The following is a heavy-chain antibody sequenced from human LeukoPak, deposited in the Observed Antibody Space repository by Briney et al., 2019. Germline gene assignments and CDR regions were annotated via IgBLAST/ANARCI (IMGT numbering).Heavy chain of an antibody. Sequence: GASVKVSCKASGGTFSSYAISWVRQAPGQGLEWMGGIIPIFGTANYAQKFQGRVTITADESTSTAYMELSSLRSEDTAVYYCVRGPVTGTTIDYWGQGTLVTVSS. CDR3: VRGPVTGTTIDY. J-gene: IGHJ4*02. CDR1: GGTFSSYA. CDR2: IIPIFGTA. V-gene: IGHV1-69*13. D-gene: IGHD1-20*01.